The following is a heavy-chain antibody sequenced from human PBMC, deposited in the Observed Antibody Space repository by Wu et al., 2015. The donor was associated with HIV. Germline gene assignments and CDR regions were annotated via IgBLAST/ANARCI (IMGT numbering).Heavy chain of an antibody. V-gene: IGHV1-69*05. D-gene: IGHD6-13*01. J-gene: IGHJ4*02. CDR3: AGRSERSSSWLLDH. CDR2: IVPIFGTP. CDR1: GANFTSSG. Sequence: VQLLQSGPELKKPGSSLKVSCRASGANFTSSGLNWVRQASGQGLEWMGGIVPIFGTPNYAQKFQGRFTITTDESTSTTYMELTSLRSEDTAVYYCAGRSERSSSWLLDHWGQGTLVTVSS.